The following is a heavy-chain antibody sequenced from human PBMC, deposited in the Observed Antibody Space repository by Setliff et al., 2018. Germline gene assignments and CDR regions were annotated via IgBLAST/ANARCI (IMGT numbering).Heavy chain of an antibody. Sequence: SETLSLTCSVSGSSISSGSYYWGWIRQSPGKGLEWIGSMYYSGSTYYNPSLKGRVTLSVDTTKSQFSLKLTSMTAADTAVYFCARHLLVQGTYHFDYWGQGSPVTVS. CDR1: GSSISSGSYY. CDR3: ARHLLVQGTYHFDY. D-gene: IGHD3-10*01. CDR2: MYYSGST. J-gene: IGHJ4*02. V-gene: IGHV4-39*01.